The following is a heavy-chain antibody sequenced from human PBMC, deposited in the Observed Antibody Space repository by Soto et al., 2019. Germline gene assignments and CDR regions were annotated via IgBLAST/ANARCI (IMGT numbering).Heavy chain of an antibody. D-gene: IGHD3-10*01. J-gene: IGHJ4*02. CDR3: ARDGYDGSGSPYPAY. Sequence: SETLSLTCSVSGGSMSEYFWSWIRQSPGKGLEWIGYINYLGSTDYNPSLKSRVTISVDTSKRQFSLRLTSVTAADTAVYYCARDGYDGSGSPYPAYWGPGTQVTVSS. CDR2: INYLGST. CDR1: GGSMSEYF. V-gene: IGHV4-59*01.